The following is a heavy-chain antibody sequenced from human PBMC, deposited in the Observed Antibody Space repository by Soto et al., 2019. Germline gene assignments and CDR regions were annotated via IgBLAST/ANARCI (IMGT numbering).Heavy chain of an antibody. V-gene: IGHV3-48*02. J-gene: IGHJ3*02. CDR1: GFTFSSYS. CDR3: ARDHTYYDFWSGYSDAFDI. Sequence: VGSLRLSCAASGFTFSSYSMNWVRQAPGKGLEWVSYISSSSSTIYYADSVKGRFTISRDNAKNSLYLQMNSLRDEDTAVYYCARDHTYYDFWSGYSDAFDIWGQGTMVTVSS. CDR2: ISSSSSTI. D-gene: IGHD3-3*01.